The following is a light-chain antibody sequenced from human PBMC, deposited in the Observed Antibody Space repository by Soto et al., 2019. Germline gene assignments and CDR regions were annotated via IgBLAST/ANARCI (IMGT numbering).Light chain of an antibody. J-gene: IGLJ3*02. Sequence: QSALTQPASVSGSPGQSITISCIGTSSDVGSYNYVSWYQQHPGEAPKVMIYDVSSRPSGVPSRISGSKSGNTASLTISGPQAEDEAQYNGSSRTSATTEVFAGGTKLTVL. CDR1: SSDVGSYNY. CDR2: DVS. V-gene: IGLV2-14*03. CDR3: SSRTSATTEV.